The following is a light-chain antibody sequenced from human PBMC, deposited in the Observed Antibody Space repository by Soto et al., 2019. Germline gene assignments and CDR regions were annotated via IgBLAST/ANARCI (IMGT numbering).Light chain of an antibody. CDR3: SLFASSNTWV. J-gene: IGLJ3*02. CDR1: SSDVGAYNY. CDR2: EVT. V-gene: IGLV2-8*01. Sequence: QSVLTQPPSASGSPGQSVTISCTGTSSDVGAYNYVSWYQQHAGKAPKLVIYEVTKRPSGVPDRFSGSKSANTASLTVSGLQDEDEADYYCSLFASSNTWVFGGGTKLTVL.